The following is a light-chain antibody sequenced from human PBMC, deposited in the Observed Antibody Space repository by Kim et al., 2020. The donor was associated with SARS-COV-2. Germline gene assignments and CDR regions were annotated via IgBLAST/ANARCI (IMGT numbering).Light chain of an antibody. CDR3: QQRSNWPPWT. Sequence: SPGERAALSCRTRQSVSSYLAWYQQNPGEAPRLLIYDAANRATGIPARVSGSGSGTDFTLTISSLEPEDFAVYYCQQRSNWPPWTFGQGTKVDIK. J-gene: IGKJ1*01. V-gene: IGKV3-11*01. CDR2: DAA. CDR1: QSVSSY.